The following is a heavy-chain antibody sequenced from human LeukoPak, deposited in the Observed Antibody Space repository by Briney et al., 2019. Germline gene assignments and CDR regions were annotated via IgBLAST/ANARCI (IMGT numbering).Heavy chain of an antibody. CDR1: GFTFSDYE. Sequence: PGGSLRLSCAASGFTFSDYEMNCVRQAPGRGLEWVSYISSSSTTMYYADSVKGRFTISRDNAENSLFLQMNSLRAEDTALYYCAKDLSRTSGPTSADYGMDVWGQGTTVTVSS. J-gene: IGHJ6*02. CDR2: ISSSSTTM. D-gene: IGHD1-1*01. V-gene: IGHV3-48*03. CDR3: AKDLSRTSGPTSADYGMDV.